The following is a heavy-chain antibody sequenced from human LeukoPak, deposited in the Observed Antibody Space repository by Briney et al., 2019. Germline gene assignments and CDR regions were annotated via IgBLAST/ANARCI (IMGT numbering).Heavy chain of an antibody. CDR3: ARDSVTTVANNWFDP. J-gene: IGHJ5*02. V-gene: IGHV3-15*01. Sequence: GGSLRLSCAASGFTFSNPWMTWVRQAPGKGLEWVGRIKSKTDGGTTDYAAPVEGRFTISRDDSKNTLYLQMNSLRAEDTAVYYCARDSVTTVANNWFDPWGQGTLVTVSS. D-gene: IGHD4-17*01. CDR2: IKSKTDGGTT. CDR1: GFTFSNPW.